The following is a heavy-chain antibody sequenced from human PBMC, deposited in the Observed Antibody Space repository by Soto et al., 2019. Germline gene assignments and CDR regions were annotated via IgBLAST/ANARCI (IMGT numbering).Heavy chain of an antibody. Sequence: GRPKRLSCAASGFTFRRYGMHWIRKTPGKGLEWVAVMSYGGNNKYYADSVKGRFTASRDNSRNTQYLQMNSLKVEDTAVYFCAKGFLSGGYCANGVCYHFDYWGQGTLVTVSS. D-gene: IGHD2-8*01. CDR2: MSYGGNNK. CDR3: AKGFLSGGYCANGVCYHFDY. J-gene: IGHJ4*02. CDR1: GFTFRRYG. V-gene: IGHV3-30*18.